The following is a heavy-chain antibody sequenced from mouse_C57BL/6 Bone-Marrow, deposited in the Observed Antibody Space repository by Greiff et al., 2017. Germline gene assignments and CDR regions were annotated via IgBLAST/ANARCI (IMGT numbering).Heavy chain of an antibody. CDR2: IDPSDSYT. Sequence: VQLQQPGAELVMPGASVKLSCKASGYTFTSYWMHWVKQRPGQGLEWIGEIDPSDSYTNYNQKFKDKSTLTVDKSSSTAYMQLSSLTSEDSAVYYCAREEIYYDYGFAYWGQGTLVTVSA. CDR3: AREEIYYDYGFAY. D-gene: IGHD2-4*01. J-gene: IGHJ3*01. V-gene: IGHV1-69*01. CDR1: GYTFTSYW.